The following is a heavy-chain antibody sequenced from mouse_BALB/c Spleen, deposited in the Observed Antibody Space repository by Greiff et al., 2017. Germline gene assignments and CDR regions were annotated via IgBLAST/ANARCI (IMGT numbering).Heavy chain of an antibody. CDR3: ASDGNSRYWYFDV. J-gene: IGHJ1*01. Sequence: QVQLKQSGAELVKPGASVKISCKGSGYTFTDYAMHWVKQSHAKSLEWIGVISTYSGNTNYNQKFKGKATMTVDKSSSTAYMELARLTSEDSAIYYCASDGNSRYWYFDVWGAGTTVTVSS. CDR2: ISTYSGNT. V-gene: IGHV1S137*01. CDR1: GYTFTDYA. D-gene: IGHD2-1*01.